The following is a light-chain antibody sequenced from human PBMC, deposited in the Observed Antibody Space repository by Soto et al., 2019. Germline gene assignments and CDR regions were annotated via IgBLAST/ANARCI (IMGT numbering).Light chain of an antibody. CDR2: EVS. CDR1: SSDVGGYNY. Sequence: QSALTQPPSASGSPGQSVTISCTGTSSDVGGYNYVSWYQQHPGKAPKLMIYEVSKRPSGVPDRFSGSKSGNTASLTVSGLQAEDEADYYCSSYAGSNNSPVEFGGGTQLTVL. V-gene: IGLV2-8*01. CDR3: SSYAGSNNSPVE. J-gene: IGLJ2*01.